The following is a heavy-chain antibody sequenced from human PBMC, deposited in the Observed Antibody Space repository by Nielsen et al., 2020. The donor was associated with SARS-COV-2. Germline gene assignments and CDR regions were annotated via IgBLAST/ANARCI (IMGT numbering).Heavy chain of an antibody. CDR3: ARLGPTDWYFDL. J-gene: IGHJ2*01. D-gene: IGHD3-16*01. CDR1: GFTFSTYP. Sequence: GESLKISCAASGFTFSTYPMHWVRQAPGKGLEWVAVISYDRSNKYSADSVKGRFTISRDNSKNTLYLQMNSLSAEDTAVYYCARLGPTDWYFDLWGRGTLVNVFS. CDR2: ISYDRSNK. V-gene: IGHV3-30*04.